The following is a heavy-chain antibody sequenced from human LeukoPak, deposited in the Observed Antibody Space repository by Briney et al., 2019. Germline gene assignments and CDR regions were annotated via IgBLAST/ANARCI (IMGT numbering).Heavy chain of an antibody. D-gene: IGHD3-22*01. CDR2: INSDGSST. V-gene: IGHV3-64*01. CDR1: GFTFSTYT. Sequence: GGSLRLSCAASGFTFSTYTMHWVRQAPGKGLEYVSAINSDGSSTSYANSVKGRFTISRDNSKNTLYPQMGSLRADDMAVYYCARALYDTSGYYYGDFDYRGQGTLVTVSS. CDR3: ARALYDTSGYYYGDFDY. J-gene: IGHJ4*02.